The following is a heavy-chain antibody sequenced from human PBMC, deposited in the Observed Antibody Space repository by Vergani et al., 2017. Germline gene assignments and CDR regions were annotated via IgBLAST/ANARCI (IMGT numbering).Heavy chain of an antibody. CDR1: GGSFSGYY. J-gene: IGHJ6*02. V-gene: IGHV4-34*01. D-gene: IGHD1-14*01. CDR2: INHSGST. Sequence: QVQLQQWGAGLLKPSETLSLTCAVYGGSFSGYYWSWIRQPPGKGLEWIGEINHSGSTNYNPSLKSRVTISVDTSKNQFSLKLSSVTAADTAVYYCAGGMYNQRKNGMDVWGQGTTVTVSS. CDR3: AGGMYNQRKNGMDV.